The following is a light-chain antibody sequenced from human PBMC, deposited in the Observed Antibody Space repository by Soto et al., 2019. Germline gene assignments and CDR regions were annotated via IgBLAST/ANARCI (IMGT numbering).Light chain of an antibody. CDR1: SGHSSYA. Sequence: QLVLTQSPSASASLGASVKLTCTLSSGHSSYAIAWHQQQPEKGPRYLMKLKSDGSHSKGDGIPDRFSGSSSGAERYLTISSLQSEDEADYYCQTWGTGIGVFGTGTKLTVL. CDR2: LKSDGSH. J-gene: IGLJ1*01. V-gene: IGLV4-69*01. CDR3: QTWGTGIGV.